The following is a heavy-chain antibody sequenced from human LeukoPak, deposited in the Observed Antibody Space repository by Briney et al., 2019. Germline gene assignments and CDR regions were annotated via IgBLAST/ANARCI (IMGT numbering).Heavy chain of an antibody. CDR3: ARDEYYYDPYAFGI. V-gene: IGHV1-2*02. J-gene: IGHJ3*02. CDR1: GYSFTGYY. CDR2: INPNSGGT. D-gene: IGHD3-22*01. Sequence: GASVKVSCKASGYSFTGYYMHWVRQAPGQGLEWMGWINPNSGGTNYAQQFKGRVTMTWDTSISTAYMKLSRLRSDDTAVYYCARDEYYYDPYAFGIWGQGTMVTVSS.